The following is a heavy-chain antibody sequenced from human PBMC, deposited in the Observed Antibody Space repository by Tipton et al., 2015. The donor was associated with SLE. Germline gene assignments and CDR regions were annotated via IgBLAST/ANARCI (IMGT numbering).Heavy chain of an antibody. CDR3: ARVKLPGGAFDI. D-gene: IGHD2-15*01. CDR1: GFTFSSYA. CDR2: ISYDGSNK. V-gene: IGHV3-30*04. Sequence: SLRLPCAASGFTFSSYAMHWVRQAPGKGLEWVAVISYDGSNKYYADSVKGRFTISRDNSKNTLYLQMNSLRAEDTAVYYCARVKLPGGAFDIWGQGTMVTVSS. J-gene: IGHJ3*02.